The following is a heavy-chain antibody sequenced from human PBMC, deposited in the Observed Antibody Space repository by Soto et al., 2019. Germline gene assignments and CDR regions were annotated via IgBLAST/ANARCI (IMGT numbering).Heavy chain of an antibody. Sequence: QVQLVQSGGEVKKPGASVKVSCKASGYTFTDYSISWVRQAPGQGLEWMGWISAYRGHTNYVQHLRGRVSMTTDTPAKPAYMELRSLTSDDTAVYYCARDVEWELVELGLSFSGMDVWGRGTSITGSS. V-gene: IGHV1-18*01. D-gene: IGHD1-26*01. CDR2: ISAYRGHT. CDR3: ARDVEWELVELGLSFSGMDV. CDR1: GYTFTDYS. J-gene: IGHJ6*02.